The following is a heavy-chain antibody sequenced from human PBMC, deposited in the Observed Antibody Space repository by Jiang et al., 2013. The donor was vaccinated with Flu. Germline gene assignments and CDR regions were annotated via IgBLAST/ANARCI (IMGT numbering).Heavy chain of an antibody. J-gene: IGHJ4*02. CDR2: IYYSGST. V-gene: IGHV4-59*08. CDR1: GDSISDYY. Sequence: PGLVKPSETLSLTCTVSGDSISDYYWSWIRQPPGKGLEWIGYIYYSGSTNYNPSLKSRVTISVDTSKKQFSLKLSSVTAADTATYYCARYKLYSSSWFFDYWGQGTLVTVSS. CDR3: ARYKLYSSSWFFDY. D-gene: IGHD6-13*01.